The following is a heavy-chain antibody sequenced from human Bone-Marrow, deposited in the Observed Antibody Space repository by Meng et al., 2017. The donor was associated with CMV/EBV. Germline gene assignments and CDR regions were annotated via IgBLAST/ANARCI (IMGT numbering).Heavy chain of an antibody. CDR1: GYIFTDYY. J-gene: IGHJ6*02. D-gene: IGHD2/OR15-2a*01. V-gene: IGHV1-46*01. CDR3: ARVTLSAYYYRGLAV. CDR2: INPSFRGP. Sequence: ASGKVSCKASGYIFTDYYMHWVRQAPGQGLEWMGIINPSFRGPTYAQKFQGRVTMTSDTSTNTVYMELSSLRSDDTAVYYCARVTLSAYYYRGLAVWGQGTTVTVSS.